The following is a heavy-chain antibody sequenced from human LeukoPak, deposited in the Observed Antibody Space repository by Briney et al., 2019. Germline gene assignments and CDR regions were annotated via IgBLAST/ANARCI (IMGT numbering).Heavy chain of an antibody. CDR2: IAFDGTEK. D-gene: IGHD3-16*01. CDR3: ARDPIGGARDYFDY. Sequence: GGSLRLSCAASGFAFGSYAMPWVRQAPDKGLEWVAVIAFDGTEKYYGNSVRGRFTISRENSKNTLHLQLNSLRAEDTAVYYCARDPIGGARDYFDYWGQGTLVTVSS. V-gene: IGHV3-30*04. CDR1: GFAFGSYA. J-gene: IGHJ4*02.